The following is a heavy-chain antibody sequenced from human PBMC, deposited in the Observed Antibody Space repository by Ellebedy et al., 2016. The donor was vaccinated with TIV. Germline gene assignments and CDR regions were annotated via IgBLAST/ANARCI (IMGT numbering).Heavy chain of an antibody. CDR1: GYTFTSYY. D-gene: IGHD2-2*01. Sequence: AASVKVSCKASGYTFTSYYMHWVRQAPGQGLEWMGIINPSGGSTSSAQKFKGRVTMTRDTSTTTVYMELRSLRSEDTAVYYCARDLSVGTRNYYFGMDVWGQGTTVTVSS. CDR2: INPSGGST. J-gene: IGHJ6*02. CDR3: ARDLSVGTRNYYFGMDV. V-gene: IGHV1-46*01.